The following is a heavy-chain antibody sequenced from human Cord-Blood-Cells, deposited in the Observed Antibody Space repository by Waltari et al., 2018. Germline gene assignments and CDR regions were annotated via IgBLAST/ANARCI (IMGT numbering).Heavy chain of an antibody. CDR3: ARFSSSWYFDY. D-gene: IGHD6-13*01. CDR2: ISSSGSTI. Sequence: EVQLVESGGGLVQPAGSRRLSVAAYGVSFLSYDMNWVRQDPGKGLEWVSYISSSGSTIYYADSVKGRFTISRDNAKNSLYLQMNSLRAEDTAVYYCARFSSSWYFDYWGQGTLVTVSS. V-gene: IGHV3-48*03. J-gene: IGHJ4*02. CDR1: GVSFLSYD.